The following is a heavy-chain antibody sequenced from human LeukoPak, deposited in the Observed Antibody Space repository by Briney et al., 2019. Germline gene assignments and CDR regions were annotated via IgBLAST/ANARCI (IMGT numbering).Heavy chain of an antibody. CDR3: ARDRPNYYGSNGHYYQRNDDH. CDR1: EFSFSIYA. Sequence: GGSLRLSCAASEFSFSIYAMSWVRQAPGKRLEWVSSITSSGESTYYTGSVKGRFTISRDNSKNTLYLQMNSLRAEDTAVYYCARDRPNYYGSNGHYYQRNDDHWGQGTLVTVSS. D-gene: IGHD3-22*01. J-gene: IGHJ5*02. CDR2: ITSSGEST. V-gene: IGHV3-23*01.